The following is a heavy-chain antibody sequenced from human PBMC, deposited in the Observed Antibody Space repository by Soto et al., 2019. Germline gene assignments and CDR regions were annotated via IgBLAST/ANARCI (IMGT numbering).Heavy chain of an antibody. CDR1: GYTFTGYY. D-gene: IGHD4-17*01. CDR2: INPNSGGT. V-gene: IGHV1-2*04. CDR3: ARDKTPYGEFEGFDP. Sequence: ASVKVSCKASGYTFTGYYMHWVRQAPGQGLEWMGWINPNSGGTNYAQKFQGWVTMTRDTSISTAYMELRRLRSDDTAVYYCARDKTPYGEFEGFDPWGQGTLVTVSS. J-gene: IGHJ5*02.